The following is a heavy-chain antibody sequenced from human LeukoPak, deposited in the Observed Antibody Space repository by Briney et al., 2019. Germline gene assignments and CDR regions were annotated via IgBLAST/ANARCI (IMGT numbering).Heavy chain of an antibody. CDR3: VREGYSNSWYRS. CDR2: IKLDGSEK. D-gene: IGHD6-13*01. V-gene: IGHV3-7*03. J-gene: IGHJ4*02. Sequence: GGSLRLSCVASGFTFGKYWMSWVRQAPGKGLEWVANIKLDGSEKNYVDSVKGRFTISRDNTKNSLYLQMNSLRAEDTAVYYCVREGYSNSWYRSWGQGTLVIVSS. CDR1: GFTFGKYW.